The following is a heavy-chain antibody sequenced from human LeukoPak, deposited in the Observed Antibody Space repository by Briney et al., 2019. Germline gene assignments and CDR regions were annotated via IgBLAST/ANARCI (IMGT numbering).Heavy chain of an antibody. Sequence: GGSLRLTCAASVFTVSSNYMSWVRRAPGKGLEWVSSFYRGISTYYADSVKGRFTTSRDHSKNTVYLQMDSLRPEDTAVYYCARYYDSSGYTQGAFDIWGQGTMVTVS. D-gene: IGHD3-22*01. J-gene: IGHJ3*02. CDR3: ARYYDSSGYTQGAFDI. V-gene: IGHV3-66*02. CDR1: VFTVSSNY. CDR2: FYRGIST.